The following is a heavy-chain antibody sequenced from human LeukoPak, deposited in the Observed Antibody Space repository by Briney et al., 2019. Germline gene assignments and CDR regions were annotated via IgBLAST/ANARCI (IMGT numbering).Heavy chain of an antibody. J-gene: IGHJ4*02. V-gene: IGHV3-23*01. CDR2: ISGGGDNT. D-gene: IGHD2-21*02. CDR1: GFTFSNYA. Sequence: GGSLRLSCGASGFTFSNYAMSWVRQAPGKGLEWVSSISGGGDNTFYADSVRGRFTVSRDNSKNTLYVQMKSLRAEDTAVYYCAKDFVVVPGNVNYFDYWGQGTLVTVSS. CDR3: AKDFVVVPGNVNYFDY.